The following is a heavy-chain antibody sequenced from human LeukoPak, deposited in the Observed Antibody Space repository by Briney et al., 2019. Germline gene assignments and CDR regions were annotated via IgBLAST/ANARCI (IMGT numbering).Heavy chain of an antibody. CDR2: IIPIFGTA. J-gene: IGHJ5*02. V-gene: IGHV1-69*05. CDR1: GGTVSSYA. D-gene: IGHD3-22*01. Sequence: SVKVSCKASGGTVSSYAISWVRRAPGQGLEWMGGIIPIFGTANYAQKFQGRVTITTDESTSTAYMELSSLRSEDTAVYYCARYYYDSSGYYSSGNWFDPWGQGTLVTVSS. CDR3: ARYYYDSSGYYSSGNWFDP.